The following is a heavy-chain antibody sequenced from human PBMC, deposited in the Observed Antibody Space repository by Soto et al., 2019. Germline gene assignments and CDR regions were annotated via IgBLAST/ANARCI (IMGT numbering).Heavy chain of an antibody. CDR2: IKQDGSEE. J-gene: IGHJ4*02. CDR1: GFSSSPFW. D-gene: IGHD6-19*01. Sequence: EVQLVESGGGLVQPGGSLRLSCADSGFSSSPFWMTWVRQAPGKGLEWVALIKQDGSEEVYVDSVKGRFTMSRDNATKPVDLKGDSLSVEDTAVYYCTGGSGWLQTDWGQGTLVTVSS. CDR3: TGGSGWLQTD. V-gene: IGHV3-7*04.